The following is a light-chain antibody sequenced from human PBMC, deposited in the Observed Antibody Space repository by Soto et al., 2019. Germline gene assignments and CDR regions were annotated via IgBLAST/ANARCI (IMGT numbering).Light chain of an antibody. CDR1: QRVGSSY. V-gene: IGKV3-20*01. Sequence: ESVLTQSPGILSLSPGERATLSCRASQRVGSSYLAWYQQKPGQAPRLLIYGASSRATGIPDRFSGSGSGTDFTLSISRLEPEDFAVYYCQQYDTSPWTFGQGTKVEIK. CDR3: QQYDTSPWT. J-gene: IGKJ1*01. CDR2: GAS.